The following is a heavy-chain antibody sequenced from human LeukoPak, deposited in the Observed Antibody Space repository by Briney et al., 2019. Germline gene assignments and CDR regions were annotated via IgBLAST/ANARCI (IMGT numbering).Heavy chain of an antibody. CDR2: IFHSGST. CDR1: GGSISSAGYS. V-gene: IGHV4-30-2*01. Sequence: SETLSLTCAVSGGSISSAGYSWGWIRQPPGKGLEWIGYIFHSGSTYYNPSLKSRVTISPDRSKNQFSLKLSSVTAADTAVYYCARGGSDYYGSGSYYWGQGTLVTVSS. J-gene: IGHJ4*02. CDR3: ARGGSDYYGSGSYY. D-gene: IGHD3-10*01.